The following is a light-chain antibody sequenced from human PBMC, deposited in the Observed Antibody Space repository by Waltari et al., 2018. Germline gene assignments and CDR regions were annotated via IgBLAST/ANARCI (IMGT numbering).Light chain of an antibody. Sequence: QSALTPPRSVSGSPGQSVTISCTGTSSDVGGYNYVSWYQQHPGKAPKLMIYDVRRRPSCVPDRFSGSKSGNTASLTISGLQAEDEADYYCCSYAGSYAWVFGGGTKLTVL. V-gene: IGLV2-11*01. CDR2: DVR. CDR1: SSDVGGYNY. CDR3: CSYAGSYAWV. J-gene: IGLJ3*02.